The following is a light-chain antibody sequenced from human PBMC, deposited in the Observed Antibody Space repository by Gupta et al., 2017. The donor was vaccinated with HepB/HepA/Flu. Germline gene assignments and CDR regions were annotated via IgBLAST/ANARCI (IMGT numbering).Light chain of an antibody. CDR2: KAS. CDR3: QHDDSYPVT. V-gene: IGKV1-5*03. J-gene: IGKJ1*01. Sequence: DIQMTQSPSTLSASVGDRVTITCRASQSISSWLAWYQQKPGKAPKLLIYKASSLESGVTSRFSGSGSGTEFTLTISSLQPDDFATYYCQHDDSYPVTFGQGTKVEIK. CDR1: QSISSW.